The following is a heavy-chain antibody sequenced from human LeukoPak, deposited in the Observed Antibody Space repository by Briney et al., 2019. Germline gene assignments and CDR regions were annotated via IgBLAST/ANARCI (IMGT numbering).Heavy chain of an antibody. CDR3: ARGRRGIFDY. Sequence: PSETLSLTCTVSGASISNYYWSWIRQPPGKGLEWIGYIYYTGRTNFNPSLKSRVTMSVDTSKNQLSLKLSSVTAADTAVYYCARGRRGIFDYWGQGTLVTVSS. V-gene: IGHV4-59*01. CDR1: GASISNYY. D-gene: IGHD3-16*01. CDR2: IYYTGRT. J-gene: IGHJ4*02.